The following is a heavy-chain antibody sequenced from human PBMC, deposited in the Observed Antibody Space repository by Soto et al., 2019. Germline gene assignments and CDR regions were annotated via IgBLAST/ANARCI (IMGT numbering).Heavy chain of an antibody. CDR3: ARAYYYGSGSSMDIFDY. CDR1: GFTFSTYT. D-gene: IGHD3-10*01. Sequence: QVQLVQSGAEVKKPGSSVKVSCKASGFTFSTYTITWVRQAPGQGLEWMGKIIPIVDIANYAQKFQGRVTITADKSTSTAYMELSSLRSEDTAVYYCARAYYYGSGSSMDIFDYWGQGTLVTVSS. V-gene: IGHV1-69*02. J-gene: IGHJ4*02. CDR2: IIPIVDIA.